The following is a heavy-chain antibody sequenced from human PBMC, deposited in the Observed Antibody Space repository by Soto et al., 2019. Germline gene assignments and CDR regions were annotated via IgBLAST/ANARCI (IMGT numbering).Heavy chain of an antibody. D-gene: IGHD3-10*01. CDR1: GGSLSSYY. Sequence: NPSETLSLTCTVSGGSLSSYYWTWIRQPPRKGLEWIGYIYYSGSTNYNPSLKSRVTISVDTSKNQFSLKLSSVTAADTAVYYCARHGPITMVRGAPDDNWFDPWGQGTLVTVSS. CDR2: IYYSGST. J-gene: IGHJ5*02. CDR3: ARHGPITMVRGAPDDNWFDP. V-gene: IGHV4-59*08.